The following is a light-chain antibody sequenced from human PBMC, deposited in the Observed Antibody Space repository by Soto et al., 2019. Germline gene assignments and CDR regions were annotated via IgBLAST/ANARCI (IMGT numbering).Light chain of an antibody. V-gene: IGKV3-15*01. CDR1: QSVGST. Sequence: EIVLTQSPAALSVSPGERVTLSCWANQSVGSTLNWYQQRPGQAPRLLIYDTSIRATGIPARFSGSGSGTEFTLTIASLQSEDFGVYYCQRFNRWPLSFGGGTKVEI. CDR3: QRFNRWPLS. CDR2: DTS. J-gene: IGKJ4*01.